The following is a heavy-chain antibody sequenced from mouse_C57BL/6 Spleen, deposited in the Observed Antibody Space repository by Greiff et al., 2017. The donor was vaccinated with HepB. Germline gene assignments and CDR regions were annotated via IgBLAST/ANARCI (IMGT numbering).Heavy chain of an antibody. D-gene: IGHD1-1*02. V-gene: IGHV1-82*01. J-gene: IGHJ4*01. CDR2: IYPGDGDT. CDR3: ARGVEGYYAMDY. Sequence: VQLQQSGPELVKPGASVKISCKASGYAFSSSWMNWVKQRPGKGLEWIGRIYPGDGDTNYNGKFKGKATLTADKSSSTAYMQLSSLTSEDSAVYFCARGVEGYYAMDYWGQGTSVTVSS. CDR1: GYAFSSSW.